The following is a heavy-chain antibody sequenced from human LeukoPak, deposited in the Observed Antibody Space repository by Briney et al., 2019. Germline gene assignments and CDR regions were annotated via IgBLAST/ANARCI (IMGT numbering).Heavy chain of an antibody. CDR1: GFTFSSYA. V-gene: IGHV3-30-3*01. CDR2: ISYDGSNK. CDR3: AKAVSGSYYQYYFDY. J-gene: IGHJ4*02. D-gene: IGHD1-26*01. Sequence: GGSLSLSCAASGFTFSSYAMHWVRQAPGKGLEWVAVISYDGSNKYYADSVKGRFTISRDNSKNTLYLRMNSLRAEDTAVYYCAKAVSGSYYQYYFDYWGQGTLVTVSS.